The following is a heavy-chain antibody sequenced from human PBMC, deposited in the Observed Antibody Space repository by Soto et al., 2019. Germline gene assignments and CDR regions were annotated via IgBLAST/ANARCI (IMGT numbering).Heavy chain of an antibody. D-gene: IGHD1-26*01. CDR2: IIPMFGTT. CDR3: AGGRDQPPVGLYFES. J-gene: IGHJ4*02. CDR1: GGAITDYI. V-gene: IGHV1-69*13. Sequence: ASVKVSCKGSGGAITDYIFDWVRQAPGQGLEWMGGIIPMFGTTKYAQKFQHRVTISADVSTGTAYMELTRLRFDDTAVYYCAGGRDQPPVGLYFESWGEGTRVTVSS.